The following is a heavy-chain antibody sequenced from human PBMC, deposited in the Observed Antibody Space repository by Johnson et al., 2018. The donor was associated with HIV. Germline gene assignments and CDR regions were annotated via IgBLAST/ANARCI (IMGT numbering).Heavy chain of an antibody. Sequence: VQLVESGGGLVKPGGSLRLSCAASGFTFSNAWMSWVRQAPGKGLEWVGRIKSKTDGGTTDYAADSVKGQFTISRDNSKNSLYLQMNSLRAEDTAVYYCARDQVDRGGAFDIWGQGTMVTVSS. CDR3: ARDQVDRGGAFDI. V-gene: IGHV3-15*01. CDR1: GFTFSNAW. J-gene: IGHJ3*02. D-gene: IGHD5-12*01. CDR2: IKSKTDGGTT.